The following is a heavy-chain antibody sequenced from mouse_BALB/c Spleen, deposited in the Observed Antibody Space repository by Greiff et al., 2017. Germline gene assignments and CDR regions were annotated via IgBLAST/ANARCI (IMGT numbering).Heavy chain of an antibody. Sequence: QVQLKQSGAELAKPGASVKMSCKASGYTFTSYWMHWVKQRPGQGLEWIGYINPSTGYTEYNQKFKDKATLTADKSSSTAYMQLSSLTSEDSAVYYCARIYYGYDGYAMDYWGQGTSVTVSS. CDR3: ARIYYGYDGYAMDY. CDR1: GYTFTSYW. CDR2: INPSTGYT. D-gene: IGHD2-2*01. V-gene: IGHV1-7*01. J-gene: IGHJ4*01.